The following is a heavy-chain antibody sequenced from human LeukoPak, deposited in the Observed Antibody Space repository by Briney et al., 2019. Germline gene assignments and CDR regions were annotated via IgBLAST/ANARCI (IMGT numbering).Heavy chain of an antibody. Sequence: GGSLRLSCAASGFTFSSYWMSWVRQAPGKGLEWVANIKQDGSEKYYVDSVKGRLTISRDNAKNSLYLQMNSLRAEDTAVYYCARDSYDILIGVGSDYWGQGTLVTVSS. CDR2: IKQDGSEK. V-gene: IGHV3-7*01. J-gene: IGHJ4*02. D-gene: IGHD3-9*01. CDR1: GFTFSSYW. CDR3: ARDSYDILIGVGSDY.